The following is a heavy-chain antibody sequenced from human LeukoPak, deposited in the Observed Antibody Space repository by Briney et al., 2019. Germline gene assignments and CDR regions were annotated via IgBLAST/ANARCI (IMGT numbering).Heavy chain of an antibody. J-gene: IGHJ4*02. CDR1: GYTFTSYG. V-gene: IGHV1-18*01. Sequence: ASVKVSCKASGYTFTSYGISWVRQAPGQGLEWMGWISAYNGNTNYAQKLQGRVTMTTDTSTSTAYMELRSLRSDDTAVYYCARGHRYYDSRQVAYFDYWGQGTLVTVSS. D-gene: IGHD3-22*01. CDR3: ARGHRYYDSRQVAYFDY. CDR2: ISAYNGNT.